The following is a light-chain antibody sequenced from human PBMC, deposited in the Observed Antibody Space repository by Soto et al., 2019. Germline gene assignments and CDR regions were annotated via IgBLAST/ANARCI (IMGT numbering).Light chain of an antibody. CDR2: GNN. CDR3: AAWDDTLSAQV. Sequence: QSVLTQPPSASGTPGQRVTISCSGGMYNIGSNTVDWYQHLPGTAPKLLMYGNNQRPSGVPARCSGSKSGTSASLAISGLRSDDEADYYCAAWDDTLSAQVFGSGTKVTVL. V-gene: IGLV1-44*01. J-gene: IGLJ1*01. CDR1: MYNIGSNT.